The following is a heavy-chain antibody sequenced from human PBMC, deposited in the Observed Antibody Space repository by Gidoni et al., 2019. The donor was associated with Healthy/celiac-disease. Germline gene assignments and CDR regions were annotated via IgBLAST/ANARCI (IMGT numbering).Heavy chain of an antibody. Sequence: QVQLVQSGAEVKKPGASVKVSCKASGYTFTSYAMHWVRQAPGQRLEWMGWINAGNGNTIYSQKFQGRVTITRDTSASTAYMELSSLRSEDTAVYYCARVVLRGIDAFDIWGQGTMVTVSS. CDR2: INAGNGNT. J-gene: IGHJ3*02. CDR1: GYTFTSYA. CDR3: ARVVLRGIDAFDI. V-gene: IGHV1-3*01. D-gene: IGHD2-8*01.